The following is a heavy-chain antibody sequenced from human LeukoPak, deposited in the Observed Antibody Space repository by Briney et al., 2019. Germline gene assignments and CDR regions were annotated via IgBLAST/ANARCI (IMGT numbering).Heavy chain of an antibody. V-gene: IGHV3-30*03. CDR2: ISYDGSNK. CDR1: GFTFSSYG. D-gene: IGHD1-26*01. J-gene: IGHJ4*02. CDR3: ATSSGGSDHDYFDY. Sequence: GGSLRLSCAASGFTFSSYGMHWVRQAPGKGLEWVAVISYDGSNKYYADPVKGRFTISRDNSKNILYLQMSSLSAEDTAVYYCATSSGGSDHDYFDYWGQRTLVTVSS.